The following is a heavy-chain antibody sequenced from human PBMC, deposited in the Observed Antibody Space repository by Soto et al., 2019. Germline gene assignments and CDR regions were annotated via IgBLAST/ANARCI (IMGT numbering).Heavy chain of an antibody. V-gene: IGHV1-2*02. D-gene: IGHD3-10*01. CDR1: GYTFTGYY. Sequence: VQLVQSGAEVKKPGASVKVSCKASGYTFTGYYMHWVRQAPGQGLEWMGWINPNSGGTNYAQKFQGRVTMTRDTSISTAYRELSRRRSDDTDVYYCARDQGLLWFGETIDYWGQGTLVTVSS. CDR3: ARDQGLLWFGETIDY. J-gene: IGHJ4*02. CDR2: INPNSGGT.